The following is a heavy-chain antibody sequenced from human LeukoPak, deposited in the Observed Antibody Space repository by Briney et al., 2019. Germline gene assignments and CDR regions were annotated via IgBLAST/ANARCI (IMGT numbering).Heavy chain of an antibody. Sequence: GASVKVSRKASGGTFSSSAISWVRQAPGQGLEWMGGINPIFGTPNYAQKFQGRVTITADESTSTAYMELSSLRSEDTAVYCCARDIVATSGAFDIWGQGTMVTVSS. CDR2: INPIFGTP. CDR1: GGTFSSSA. D-gene: IGHD5-12*01. CDR3: ARDIVATSGAFDI. J-gene: IGHJ3*02. V-gene: IGHV1-69*13.